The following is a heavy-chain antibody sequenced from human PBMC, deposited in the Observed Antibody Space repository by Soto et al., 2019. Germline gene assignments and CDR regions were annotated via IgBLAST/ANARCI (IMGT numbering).Heavy chain of an antibody. CDR1: GFTFSSYG. CDR2: ISYDGSNK. J-gene: IGHJ4*02. V-gene: IGHV3-30*18. D-gene: IGHD6-19*01. CDR3: AKSLAVAGTMDY. Sequence: PGGSLRLSCAASGFTFSSYGMHWVRQAPGKGLEWVAVISYDGSNKYYADSVKGRFTISRDNSKNTLYLQMNSLRAEDTAVYYCAKSLAVAGTMDYWGQGTLVPSPQ.